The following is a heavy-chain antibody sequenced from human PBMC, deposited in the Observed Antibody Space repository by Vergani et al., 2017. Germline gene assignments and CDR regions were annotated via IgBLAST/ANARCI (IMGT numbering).Heavy chain of an antibody. D-gene: IGHD6-13*01. CDR1: GYTFTSYY. V-gene: IGHV1-46*01. Sequence: QVQLVQSGAEVKKPGASVKVSCKASGYTFTSYYMHWVRQAPGQGLEWMGIINPSGGSTSYAQKFQGRVTMTRDTSTSTVYMELSSLRSEDTAVYYCARVNIAAAGRGNYYYYGMDVWGQGP. J-gene: IGHJ6*02. CDR2: INPSGGST. CDR3: ARVNIAAAGRGNYYYYGMDV.